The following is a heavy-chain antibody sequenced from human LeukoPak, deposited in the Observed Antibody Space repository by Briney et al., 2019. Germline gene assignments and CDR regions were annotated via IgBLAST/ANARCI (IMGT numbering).Heavy chain of an antibody. CDR2: ISAYNGNT. CDR1: GYTFTSYG. D-gene: IGHD2-2*01. V-gene: IGHV1-18*01. CDR3: ARDCSSTSCQSIYYYYGMDV. Sequence: GSVRVSCKASGYTFTSYGMSWVRQAPGQGLEWMGWISAYNGNTNYAHQLQDRVTMPTHPSPSPPYMDLRSLRSDATAVYYCARDCSSTSCQSIYYYYGMDVWGQGTTVTISS. J-gene: IGHJ6*02.